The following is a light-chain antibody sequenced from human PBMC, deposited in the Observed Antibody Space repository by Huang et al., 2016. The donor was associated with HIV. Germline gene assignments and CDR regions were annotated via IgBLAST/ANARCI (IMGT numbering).Light chain of an antibody. J-gene: IGKJ2*01. V-gene: IGKV1-39*01. CDR1: QNINKY. CDR3: QQGVKTPRT. CDR2: GAS. Sequence: DIQITQSPSSLSASVGDRVTITCRASQNINKYLNWYQQQPGKAPKLLISGASTLQIGVPSAFSCSGSWTDFHLTISSLQPEDSAIYFCQQGVKTPRTFGQGTKLEI.